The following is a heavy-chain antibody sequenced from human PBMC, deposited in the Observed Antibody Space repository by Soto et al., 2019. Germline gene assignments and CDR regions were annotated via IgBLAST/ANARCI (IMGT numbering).Heavy chain of an antibody. CDR1: GCTFTSYG. J-gene: IGHJ4*02. CDR2: ISAYNGNT. D-gene: IGHD3-10*01. Sequence: ASVKVSGKASGCTFTSYGISWVRQAPGQGLEWMGWISAYNGNTNYAQKLQGRVTMTTDTSTSTAYMELRSLRSDDTAVYYCARVETYYYGSGTSNFDYWGQGTLVTVSS. CDR3: ARVETYYYGSGTSNFDY. V-gene: IGHV1-18*01.